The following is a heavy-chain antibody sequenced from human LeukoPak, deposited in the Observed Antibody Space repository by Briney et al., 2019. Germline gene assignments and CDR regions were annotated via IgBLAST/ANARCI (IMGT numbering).Heavy chain of an antibody. D-gene: IGHD3-9*01. CDR3: ARSQVLRYFDWPNWFDP. V-gene: IGHV4-59*01. J-gene: IGHJ5*02. CDR1: GGYISSYY. CDR2: IYYSGST. Sequence: PSETLSLTCTVSGGYISSYYWSWIRQPPGKGLEWIGYIYYSGSTNYNPSLKSRVTISVDTSKNQFSLKLSSVTAADTAVYYCARSQVLRYFDWPNWFDPWGQGTLVTVSS.